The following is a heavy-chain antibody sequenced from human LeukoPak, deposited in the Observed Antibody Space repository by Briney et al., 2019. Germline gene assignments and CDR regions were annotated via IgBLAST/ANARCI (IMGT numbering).Heavy chain of an antibody. D-gene: IGHD5-24*01. CDR2: ISSSGSTI. J-gene: IGHJ3*02. Sequence: GGSLRLSCAASGFTFSDYYMSWIRQAPGKGLEWVSYISSSGSTIYYADSVKGRFTISRDNAKNSLYLQMSSLRAEDTAVYYCASRDGYNQPAFDIWGQGTMVAVSS. CDR3: ASRDGYNQPAFDI. V-gene: IGHV3-11*04. CDR1: GFTFSDYY.